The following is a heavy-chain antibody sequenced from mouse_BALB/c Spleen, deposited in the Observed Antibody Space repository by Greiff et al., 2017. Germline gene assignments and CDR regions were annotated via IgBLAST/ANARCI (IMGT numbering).Heavy chain of an antibody. CDR1: GYTFTSYW. CDR3: TRHGKYAMDY. CDR2: IYPSDSYT. Sequence: QVQLQQPGAELVRPGASVKLSCKASGYTFTSYWINWVKQRPGQGLEWIGNIYPSDSYTNYNQKFKDKATLTVDKSSSTAYMQLSSPTSEDSAVYYCTRHGKYAMDYWGQGTSVTVSS. V-gene: IGHV1-69*02. D-gene: IGHD2-1*01. J-gene: IGHJ4*01.